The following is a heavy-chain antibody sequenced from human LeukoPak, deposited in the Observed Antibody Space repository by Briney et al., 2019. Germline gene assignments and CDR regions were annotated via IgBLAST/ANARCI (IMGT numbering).Heavy chain of an antibody. CDR2: ISSSSSYI. Sequence: GGSLRLSCAASGFTFSSYSMNWVRQAPGKGLEWVSSISSSSSYIYYADSVKGRFTISRDNAKNSLYLQMNSLRAEDTAVYHCARDNPPWYSNYWGQGTLVTVSS. CDR1: GFTFSSYS. J-gene: IGHJ4*02. CDR3: ARDNPPWYSNY. V-gene: IGHV3-21*01. D-gene: IGHD6-13*01.